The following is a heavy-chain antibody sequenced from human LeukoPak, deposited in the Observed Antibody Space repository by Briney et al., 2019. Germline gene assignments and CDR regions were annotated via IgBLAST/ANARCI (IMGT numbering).Heavy chain of an antibody. CDR2: VYNRGST. CDR1: GGSIGSYY. CDR3: ASQRRDGYHDAFDI. V-gene: IGHV4-59*08. D-gene: IGHD5-24*01. J-gene: IGHJ3*02. Sequence: KPSETLSLTCTVSGGSIGSYYWSWIRQPPGKGLEWIGYVYNRGSTNYNPSLKSRVTISVDTSKNQFSLRLSSVTAADTAVYYCASQRRDGYHDAFDIWGQGTMVTVS.